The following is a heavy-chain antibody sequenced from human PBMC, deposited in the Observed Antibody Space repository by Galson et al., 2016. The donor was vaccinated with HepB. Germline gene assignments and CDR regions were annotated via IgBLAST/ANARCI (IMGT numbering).Heavy chain of an antibody. CDR2: ISGSSSII. CDR3: AGGEPPDGY. CDR1: GFTFSSYS. Sequence: SLRLSCAASGFTFSSYSLNWVRQAPGKGLEWVSYISGSSSIIYYADSVKGRFTISRDNAKNSLYLQMNSLRAGDTAVYYCAGGEPPDGYWGQGTLVTVSS. J-gene: IGHJ4*02. D-gene: IGHD1-26*01. V-gene: IGHV3-48*01.